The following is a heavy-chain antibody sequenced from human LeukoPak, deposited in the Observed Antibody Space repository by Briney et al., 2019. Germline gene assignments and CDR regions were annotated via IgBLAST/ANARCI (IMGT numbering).Heavy chain of an antibody. J-gene: IGHJ6*03. CDR2: VYYSGST. CDR3: ARSRINYYNYSMGV. D-gene: IGHD2/OR15-2a*01. Sequence: SETLSLTCSVAGGSMSNYFWSWDRQAPGKGLEWIGNVYYSGSTKYNPSLNTRVTISVDTSKNQFSLKLNSVTAADTAIYYSARSRINYYNYSMGVWGKRTRVTVSS. CDR1: GGSMSNYF. V-gene: IGHV4-59*13.